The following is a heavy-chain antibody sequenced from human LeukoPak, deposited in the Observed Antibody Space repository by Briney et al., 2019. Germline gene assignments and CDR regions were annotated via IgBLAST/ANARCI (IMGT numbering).Heavy chain of an antibody. CDR1: GLRFSDYY. CDR2: ISSGGDIM. CDR3: ARDPKQLVGIDY. V-gene: IGHV3-11*04. J-gene: IGHJ4*02. Sequence: GGSLRLSCAASGLRFSDYYVSWIRQAPGKGLQWVSYISSGGDIMHYADSVKGRFTISRDNAKNSLYLQMNSLRAEDTAVYYCARDPKQLVGIDYWGQGTLVTVSS. D-gene: IGHD6-13*01.